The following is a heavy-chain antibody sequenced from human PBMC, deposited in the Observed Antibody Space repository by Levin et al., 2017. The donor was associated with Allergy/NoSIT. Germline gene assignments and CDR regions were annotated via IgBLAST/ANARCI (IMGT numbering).Heavy chain of an antibody. J-gene: IGHJ6*02. CDR2: ITTASNYK. CDR1: GFDFHIYI. Sequence: HGESLKISCEASGFDFHIYIMNWVRQAPGKGLEWLSSITTASNYKYYADSVRGRFVISRDNGRNSLYLQMNSLRAEDTAVYYCARSHPLTGTTHFSYQDGMDVWGPGTTVTVSS. CDR3: ARSHPLTGTTHFSYQDGMDV. D-gene: IGHD1/OR15-1a*01. V-gene: IGHV3-21*01.